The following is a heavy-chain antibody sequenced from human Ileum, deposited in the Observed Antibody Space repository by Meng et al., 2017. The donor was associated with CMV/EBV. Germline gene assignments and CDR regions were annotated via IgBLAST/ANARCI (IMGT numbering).Heavy chain of an antibody. CDR3: VRLGSAAGDS. CDR2: LSHSGGT. J-gene: IGHJ4*02. V-gene: IGHV4-39*01. CDR1: GGSVSYTSYY. D-gene: IGHD6-13*01. Sequence: SETLSLTCSVSGGSVSYTSYYWGWIRQPPGKGLEWIGSLSHSGGTYYNPSLKNRVTISLDTSKNQFSLNLSSVTATDAAVYYCVRLGSAAGDSWGQGTLVTVSS.